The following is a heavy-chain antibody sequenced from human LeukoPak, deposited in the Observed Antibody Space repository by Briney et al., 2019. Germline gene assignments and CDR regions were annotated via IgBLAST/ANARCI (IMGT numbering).Heavy chain of an antibody. CDR1: GFTFNSYA. Sequence: GSLRLSCAASGFTFNSYAMNWVRQAPGKGLEWVSAISGRGGSTYYAGSVKGRFTISRDNSKNTLYLQMNSLRAEDTAIYYCAKSMAGYCDSTIDYWGQGTLVTVSS. CDR2: ISGRGGST. J-gene: IGHJ4*02. D-gene: IGHD2-2*01. V-gene: IGHV3-23*01. CDR3: AKSMAGYCDSTIDY.